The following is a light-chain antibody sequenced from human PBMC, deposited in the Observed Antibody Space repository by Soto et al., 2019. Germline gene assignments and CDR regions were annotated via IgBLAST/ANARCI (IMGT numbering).Light chain of an antibody. CDR2: GAS. CDR3: QQYGSSPRT. CDR1: QIVSSSY. J-gene: IGKJ1*01. Sequence: EIVLTQSPGTLSXXPGXXXXXXXRFSQIVSSSYLAWYQLKPGQAPRLLIYGASSRAIGIPDRFSGSGSGTDFTLTISRLDPEDFAVYFYQQYGSSPRTFDQGTKVDIK. V-gene: IGKV3-20*01.